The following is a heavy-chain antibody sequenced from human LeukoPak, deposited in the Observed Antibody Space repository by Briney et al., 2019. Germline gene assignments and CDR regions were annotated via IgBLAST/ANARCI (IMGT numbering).Heavy chain of an antibody. CDR3: AKEVAAGRKGVDY. Sequence: GGSLRLSCAASGFTFSSYAMSWVRQAPGKGLEWVSGITGSGGGTYYADSVKGRFTISRDSSSSTLFLQMKSLRAEDTATYYCAKEVAAGRKGVDYWGQGILVTVSS. D-gene: IGHD6-6*01. CDR1: GFTFSSYA. V-gene: IGHV3-23*01. CDR2: ITGSGGGT. J-gene: IGHJ4*02.